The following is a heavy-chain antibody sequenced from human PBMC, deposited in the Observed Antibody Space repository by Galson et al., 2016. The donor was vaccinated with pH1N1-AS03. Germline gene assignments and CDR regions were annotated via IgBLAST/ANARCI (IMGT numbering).Heavy chain of an antibody. CDR1: GEAFSGYY. V-gene: IGHV4-34*01. CDR3: ARDSMIVDGMDV. CDR2: INHSGST. J-gene: IGHJ6*02. D-gene: IGHD3-22*01. Sequence: SETLSLTCAVHGEAFSGYYWTWIRQPPGKGLEWIGQINHSGSTQYNPSLKSRVTLSKDTSKKQIYLTVRSVTAADTAVYYCARDSMIVDGMDVWGQGTTVTVSS.